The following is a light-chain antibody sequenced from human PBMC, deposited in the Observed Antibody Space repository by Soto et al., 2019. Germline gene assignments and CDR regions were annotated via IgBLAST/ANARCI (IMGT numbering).Light chain of an antibody. J-gene: IGKJ1*01. CDR2: DAS. CDR3: QQYGSSPWT. CDR1: QSVSSNY. Sequence: IVLTQSPDTLSLSPGERATLSCRASQSVSSNYLAWYQQKLGQAPRLLIYDASRRATGIPDRFSGSGSGTDFTLTISRLEPEDFVVYYCQQYGSSPWTFGQGTKVDIK. V-gene: IGKV3-20*01.